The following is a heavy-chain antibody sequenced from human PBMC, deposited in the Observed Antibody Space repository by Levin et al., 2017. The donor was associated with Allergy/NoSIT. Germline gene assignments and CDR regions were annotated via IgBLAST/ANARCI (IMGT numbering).Heavy chain of an antibody. Sequence: QPGGSLRLSCAVSGFTISEYAMAWVRQAPGKGLEWVSVITGGGFNTYYGDSVKGRFTVSRDDSKDTLYLELNSLGGEDTAVYYCAKKQGGTSGFSFDVWGQGTMVTVSS. V-gene: IGHV3-23*01. D-gene: IGHD1/OR15-1a*01. J-gene: IGHJ3*01. CDR1: GFTISEYA. CDR3: AKKQGGTSGFSFDV. CDR2: ITGGGFNT.